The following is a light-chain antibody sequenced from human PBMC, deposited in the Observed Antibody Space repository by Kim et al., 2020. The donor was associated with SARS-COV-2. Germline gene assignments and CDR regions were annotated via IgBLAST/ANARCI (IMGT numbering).Light chain of an antibody. CDR2: SNT. CDR1: TSNIGSNY. Sequence: GNKIAISCPESTSNIGSNYIYWYQQFPGTAPKLLIYSNTLRPSGVPDRFSGSKSGTSASLAISGLRSEDEATYYCEVWDDSLSGVVFGGGTQLTVL. J-gene: IGLJ2*01. V-gene: IGLV1-47*01. CDR3: EVWDDSLSGVV.